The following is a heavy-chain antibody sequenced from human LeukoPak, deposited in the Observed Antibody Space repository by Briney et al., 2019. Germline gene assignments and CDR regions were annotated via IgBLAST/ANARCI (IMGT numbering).Heavy chain of an antibody. CDR1: GFTFSSYA. V-gene: IGHV3-23*01. J-gene: IGHJ4*02. D-gene: IGHD3-10*01. Sequence: GSLRLSCAASGFTFSSYAMSWVRQAPGKGLEWVSAISGSGGSTYYADSVKGRFTISRDNSKNTLYLQMNSLRAEDTAVYYCAKNPLGGMVRGVQTDYWGQGTLVTVSS. CDR3: AKNPLGGMVRGVQTDY. CDR2: ISGSGGST.